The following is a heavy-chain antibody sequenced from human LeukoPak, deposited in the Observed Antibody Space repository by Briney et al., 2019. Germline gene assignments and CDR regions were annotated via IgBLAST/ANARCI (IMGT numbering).Heavy chain of an antibody. Sequence: PGGSLRLSCAASGFTFDDYAMHWVRQAPGKGLEWVSGISWNSGSIGYADSVKGRFTISRDNAKNSLYLQMNSLRAEDTALYYCASGSGSYSSDAFDIWGQGTMVTVSS. CDR3: ASGSGSYSSDAFDI. D-gene: IGHD1-26*01. J-gene: IGHJ3*02. V-gene: IGHV3-9*01. CDR1: GFTFDDYA. CDR2: ISWNSGSI.